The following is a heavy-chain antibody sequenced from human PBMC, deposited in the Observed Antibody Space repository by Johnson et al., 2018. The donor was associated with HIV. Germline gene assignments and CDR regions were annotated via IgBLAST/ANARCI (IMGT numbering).Heavy chain of an antibody. D-gene: IGHD6-19*01. Sequence: VQLVESGGGVVQPGGSLRLSCAASGFTFSSYAMHWVRQAPGKGLEWVAIISYDGTNKYYADSGNGRFTISRDNSKNTLYLQMNSLRPEDTAVYYCVQGVPNPAGAFDIWGRGTMVTVSS. J-gene: IGHJ3*02. CDR1: GFTFSSYA. CDR2: ISYDGTNK. V-gene: IGHV3-30-3*01. CDR3: VQGVPNPAGAFDI.